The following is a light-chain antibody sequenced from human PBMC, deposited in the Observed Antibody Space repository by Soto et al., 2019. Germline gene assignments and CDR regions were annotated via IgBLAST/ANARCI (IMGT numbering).Light chain of an antibody. CDR2: DVS. J-gene: IGKJ2*01. Sequence: EIVLTQSPGTLSLSPRERATLSCRASQSVNINYLAWYQQKPGQALRLLIYDVSNRATGIPARFSGSGSGTDFTLTISSLEPEDFAVYYCQQRSNWPRTFGQGTNLEI. CDR3: QQRSNWPRT. CDR1: QSVNINY. V-gene: IGKV3-11*01.